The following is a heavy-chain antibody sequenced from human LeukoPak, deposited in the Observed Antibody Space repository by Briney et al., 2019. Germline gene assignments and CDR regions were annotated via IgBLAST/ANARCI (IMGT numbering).Heavy chain of an antibody. CDR3: ARDPLYDYVWGSYRLGAFDI. J-gene: IGHJ3*02. CDR1: GGSISSYY. Sequence: SETLSLTCTVSGGSISSYYWSWIRQPPGKGLEWIGYIYYSGSTNYNPSLKSRVTISVDTSKNQFSLKLSSVTAADTAVYYCARDPLYDYVWGSYRLGAFDIWGQGKMVTVSS. D-gene: IGHD3-16*02. V-gene: IGHV4-59*01. CDR2: IYYSGST.